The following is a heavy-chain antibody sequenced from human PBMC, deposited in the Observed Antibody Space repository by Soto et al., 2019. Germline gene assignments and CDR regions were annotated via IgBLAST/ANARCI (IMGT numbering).Heavy chain of an antibody. CDR1: GGSFSGYY. CDR2: INHSGST. V-gene: IGHV4-34*01. CDR3: ARGYCTNGVCYSFDY. D-gene: IGHD2-8*01. J-gene: IGHJ4*02. Sequence: SETLSLTCAVYGGSFSGYYWSWIRQPPGKGLEWIGEINHSGSTNYNPSLKSRVPISVDTSKNQFSLKLSSVTAADTAVYYCARGYCTNGVCYSFDYWGQGTLVTVSS.